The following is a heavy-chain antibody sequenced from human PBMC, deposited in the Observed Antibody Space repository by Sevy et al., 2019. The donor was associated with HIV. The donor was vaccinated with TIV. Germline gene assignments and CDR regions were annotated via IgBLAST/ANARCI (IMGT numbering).Heavy chain of an antibody. CDR2: ISYDGSNK. CDR1: GFTFSSYA. CDR3: AGDGERATVSASGSHCYSYGMDV. V-gene: IGHV3-30*04. D-gene: IGHD4-4*01. J-gene: IGHJ6*02. Sequence: GGSLRLSCAASGFTFSSYAMHWVRQAPGKGLEWVAVISYDGSNKYYADSVKGRFTISRDNSKNTLYLQMNSLRAEDTAVYDGAGDGERATVSASGSHCYSYGMDVWGQGTMVTVSS.